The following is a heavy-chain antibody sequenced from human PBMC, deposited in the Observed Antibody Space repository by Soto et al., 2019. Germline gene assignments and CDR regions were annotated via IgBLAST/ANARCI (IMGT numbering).Heavy chain of an antibody. CDR2: INTGNGKT. V-gene: IGHV1-3*04. Sequence: GGSGKVCFKASGYTFTYYALHWVRQAPGQGLEWMGWINTGNGKTKYSQNFQGRLTITRYTSATTLYMELSSLRSEDTTVYYCVRFSGIPVWGQGTMVTVSS. CDR3: VRFSGIPV. D-gene: IGHD1-1*01. J-gene: IGHJ4*02. CDR1: GYTFTYYA.